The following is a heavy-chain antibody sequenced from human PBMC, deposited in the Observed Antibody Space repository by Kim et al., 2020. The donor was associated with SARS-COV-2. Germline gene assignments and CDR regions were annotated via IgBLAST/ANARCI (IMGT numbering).Heavy chain of an antibody. J-gene: IGHJ4*02. V-gene: IGHV4-34*01. CDR1: GGSFSGYY. CDR3: ATGIGQLLFNY. CDR2: INHSGST. D-gene: IGHD2-2*01. Sequence: SETLSLTCAVYGGSFSGYYWSWIRQPPGKGLEWIGEINHSGSTNYNPSLKSRVTISVDTSKNQFSLKLSAVTAADTAVYYCATGIGQLLFNYWGQGTLVTVSS.